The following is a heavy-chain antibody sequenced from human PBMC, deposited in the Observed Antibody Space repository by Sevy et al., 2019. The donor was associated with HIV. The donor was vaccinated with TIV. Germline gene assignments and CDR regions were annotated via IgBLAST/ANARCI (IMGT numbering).Heavy chain of an antibody. CDR3: ARGLHYGGNSLWFDP. CDR1: GYSISSGYY. CDR2: IYHSGST. Sequence: SETLSLTCAVSGYSISSGYYWGWIRQPPGKGLEWIGSIYHSGSTYYNPSLKSRVTISVDTSKNQFSLKLGSVTAADTAVYYCARGLHYGGNSLWFDPWGQGTLVTVSS. V-gene: IGHV4-38-2*01. J-gene: IGHJ5*02. D-gene: IGHD4-17*01.